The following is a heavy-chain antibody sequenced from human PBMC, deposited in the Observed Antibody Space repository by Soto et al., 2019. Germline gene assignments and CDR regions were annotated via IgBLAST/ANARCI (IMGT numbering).Heavy chain of an antibody. CDR1: GYTFTSYY. V-gene: IGHV1-46*01. D-gene: IGHD2-15*01. Sequence: ASVKVSCKASGYTFTSYYMHWVRQAPGQGLEWMGIINPSGGSTTYAQKFQGRVTMTRDTSTSTVYMELSSLRSEDTAVYYCARVGCSGGSCYAVDYWGQGTLVTV. CDR3: ARVGCSGGSCYAVDY. CDR2: INPSGGST. J-gene: IGHJ4*02.